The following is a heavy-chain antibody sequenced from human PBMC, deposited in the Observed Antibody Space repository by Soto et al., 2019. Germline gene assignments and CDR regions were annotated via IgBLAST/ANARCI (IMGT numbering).Heavy chain of an antibody. Sequence: SVKSSCKVAGHSLTDLSMHWVRQDPGRGLEWLGGFHPEEGEIIYAQNFQGRIRLTEDTSTDTAFMELNSLKSEDTAIYYCATTSTTYSYDFDSWGQGTLVTVSS. CDR3: ATTSTTYSYDFDS. J-gene: IGHJ4*02. D-gene: IGHD3-3*01. CDR2: FHPEEGEI. V-gene: IGHV1-24*01. CDR1: GHSLTDLS.